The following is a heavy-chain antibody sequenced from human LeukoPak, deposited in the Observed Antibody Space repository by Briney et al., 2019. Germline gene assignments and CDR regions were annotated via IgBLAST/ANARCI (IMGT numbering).Heavy chain of an antibody. Sequence: GGSLRLSCAASGFTFSSFWMHWVRQVPGKGLVWVSLINNDGSTTNYADSVKGRFTISRDNAKNTLYLQINSLRAEDTAVYYCATTVTIRSASSYYFDYWGQGTLVTVSS. CDR2: INNDGSTT. V-gene: IGHV3-74*01. CDR1: GFTFSSFW. J-gene: IGHJ4*02. CDR3: ATTVTIRSASSYYFDY. D-gene: IGHD4-17*01.